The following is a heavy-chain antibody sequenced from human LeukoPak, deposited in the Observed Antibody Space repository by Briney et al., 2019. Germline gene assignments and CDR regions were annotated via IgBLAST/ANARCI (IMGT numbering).Heavy chain of an antibody. V-gene: IGHV1-2*02. CDR1: GYTFTGYY. Sequence: ASVKVSCKASGYTFTGYYMRWVRQAPGQGLEWMGWINPNSGGTNYAQKFQGRVTMTRDTSISTAYMELSRLRSDDTAVYYCASLVVVIASIRTNDAFDIWGQGTMVTVSS. CDR2: INPNSGGT. D-gene: IGHD2-21*01. J-gene: IGHJ3*02. CDR3: ASLVVVIASIRTNDAFDI.